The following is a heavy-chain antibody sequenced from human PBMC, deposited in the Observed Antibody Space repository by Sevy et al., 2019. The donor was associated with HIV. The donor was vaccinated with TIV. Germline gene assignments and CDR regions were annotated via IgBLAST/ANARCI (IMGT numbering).Heavy chain of an antibody. D-gene: IGHD6-13*01. V-gene: IGHV5-51*01. J-gene: IGHJ4*02. Sequence: GESLKISCKGSGYSFANNWIGWVRQMPGKGLEWMGIVYPGDSDTTYSPSFQGQVTISVDKSISTAYLQWNSLKASDTAMYYCARLPVAAAGLYYFDYWGLGTLVTVSS. CDR2: VYPGDSDT. CDR1: GYSFANNW. CDR3: ARLPVAAAGLYYFDY.